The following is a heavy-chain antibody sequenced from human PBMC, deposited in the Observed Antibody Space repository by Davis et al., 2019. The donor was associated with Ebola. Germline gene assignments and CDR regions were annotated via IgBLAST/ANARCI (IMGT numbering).Heavy chain of an antibody. J-gene: IGHJ4*02. V-gene: IGHV3-23*01. CDR1: GFTFSSYA. CDR2: ISGSGGST. Sequence: AGSLRLSCAASGFTFSSYAMSWVRQAPGKGLEWVSAISGSGGSTYYADSVKGRFTISRDNSKNTLYLQMNSLRAEDTAVYYCAKTDCSGGSCYSVDYWGQGTLVTVSS. CDR3: AKTDCSGGSCYSVDY. D-gene: IGHD2-15*01.